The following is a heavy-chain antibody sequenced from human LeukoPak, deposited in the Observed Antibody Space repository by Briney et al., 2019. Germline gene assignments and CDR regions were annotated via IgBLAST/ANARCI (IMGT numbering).Heavy chain of an antibody. CDR1: GGTFSSYA. CDR3: ARDGVPSGSYSTSPPLPHY. J-gene: IGHJ4*02. CDR2: IIPILGIA. V-gene: IGHV1-69*04. D-gene: IGHD1-26*01. Sequence: GASVKVSCKASGGTFSSYAISWVRQAPGQGLEWMGRIIPILGIANYAQKFQGRVTITADKSTSTAYMELSSLRSEDTAVYYCARDGVPSGSYSTSPPLPHYWGQGTLVTVSS.